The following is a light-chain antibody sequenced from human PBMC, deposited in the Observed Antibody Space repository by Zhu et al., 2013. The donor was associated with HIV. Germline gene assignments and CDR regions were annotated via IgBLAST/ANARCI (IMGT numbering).Light chain of an antibody. CDR3: CSYAGDSTYV. Sequence: QSALTQPASVSGSPGQSITISCTGTTGDVGTYNSVSWYQQCSGKVPKLIIFEVNNRPSGVSDRFSGSKSGKTASLTISGLQAEDEADYYCCSYAGDSTYVFGTGTTVTVL. V-gene: IGLV2-23*02. CDR2: EVN. J-gene: IGLJ1*01. CDR1: TGDVGTYNS.